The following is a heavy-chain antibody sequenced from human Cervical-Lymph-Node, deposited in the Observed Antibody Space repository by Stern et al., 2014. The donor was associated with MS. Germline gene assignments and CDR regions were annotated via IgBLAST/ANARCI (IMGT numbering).Heavy chain of an antibody. V-gene: IGHV3-11*01. J-gene: IGHJ4*02. CDR2: ISRGGTSV. CDR3: VRDLCKSRICYPFDY. CDR1: GFTFSDYY. D-gene: IGHD2-15*01. Sequence: QVHLVESGGGLVKAGGSLRLSCAASGFTFSDYYMSWIRQAPGKGLEWVSYISRGGTSVYYAESVEGRFTISRDNAKNSLFLQMNSLRAEDTAIYYCVRDLCKSRICYPFDYWGQGTPVTVSS.